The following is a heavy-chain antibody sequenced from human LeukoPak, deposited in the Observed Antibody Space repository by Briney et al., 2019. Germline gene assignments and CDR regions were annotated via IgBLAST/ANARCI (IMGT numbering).Heavy chain of an antibody. Sequence: SETLSLTCTVSGGSISSYYWSWIRQPAGKGLQWIGRMYTSGSTNYNPSLKSRVTMSVDTSKNQFSLRLSSVTAADTAVYYCARGGLYYYGSGSYYRPSSPKLSFDYWGQGTLVTVSS. CDR2: MYTSGST. J-gene: IGHJ4*02. V-gene: IGHV4-4*07. CDR3: ARGGLYYYGSGSYYRPSSPKLSFDY. CDR1: GGSISSYY. D-gene: IGHD3-10*01.